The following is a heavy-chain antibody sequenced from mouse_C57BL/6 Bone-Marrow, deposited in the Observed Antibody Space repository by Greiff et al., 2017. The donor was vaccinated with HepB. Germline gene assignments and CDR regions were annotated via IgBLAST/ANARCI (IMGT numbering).Heavy chain of an antibody. J-gene: IGHJ2*01. CDR3: SSPDSSGYLNFDY. D-gene: IGHD3-2*02. V-gene: IGHV14-3*01. CDR2: IDPANGNT. CDR1: GFNIKNTY. Sequence: EVKLQESVAELVRPGASVKLSCTASGFNIKNTYMHWVKQRPEQGLEWIGRIDPANGNTKYAPKFQGTATITSDTSSNTAYLQLSSLNSEDTAIYYCSSPDSSGYLNFDYWGQGTTLTVSS.